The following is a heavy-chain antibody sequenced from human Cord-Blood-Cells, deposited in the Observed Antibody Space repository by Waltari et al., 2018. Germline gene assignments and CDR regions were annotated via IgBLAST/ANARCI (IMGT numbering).Heavy chain of an antibody. D-gene: IGHD6-13*01. CDR3: ARGDSSSWYNDY. J-gene: IGHJ4*02. V-gene: IGHV4-38-2*01. CDR2: IYHSGST. CDR1: GYSISSGYY. Sequence: QVQLQESGPGLVKPSETLSLTCAVSGYSISSGYYWGWIRQPPGQGLEWIGSIYHSGSTNYNPSLKSRVTISVDTSKNQFSLKLSSVTAADTAVYYCARGDSSSWYNDYWGQGTLVTVSS.